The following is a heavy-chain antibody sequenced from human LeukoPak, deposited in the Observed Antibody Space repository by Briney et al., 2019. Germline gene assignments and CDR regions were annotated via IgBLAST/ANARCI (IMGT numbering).Heavy chain of an antibody. CDR3: ACREFYSPWPGP. Sequence: GESLKFSCKGSGYSFTSYWSGWVRQTPGKGLEWMGVIYPGDSRTRYNPSFEGQVTISADKSITTAYLQWSSLKASDTAIYYCACREFYSPWPGPWGQGILVTVSS. J-gene: IGHJ5*02. V-gene: IGHV5-51*01. CDR1: GYSFTSYW. CDR2: IYPGDSRT. D-gene: IGHD5-18*01.